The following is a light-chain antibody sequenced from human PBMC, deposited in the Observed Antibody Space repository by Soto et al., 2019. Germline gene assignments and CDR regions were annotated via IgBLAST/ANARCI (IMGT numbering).Light chain of an antibody. CDR1: QDVSRY. J-gene: IGKJ1*01. CDR3: QHYKNYPWT. V-gene: IGKV1-8*01. CDR2: GAS. Sequence: AIRMTQSPSSLSASAGDRVAIACRASQDVSRYLAWYQQKPGQAPKLLIYGASTLQSGVPSRFSGGGSGTDFTLTISCLQSEDFATYYCQHYKNYPWTFGQGTKVDIK.